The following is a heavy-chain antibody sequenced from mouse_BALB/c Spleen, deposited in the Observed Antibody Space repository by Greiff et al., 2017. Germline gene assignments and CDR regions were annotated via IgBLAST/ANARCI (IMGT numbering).Heavy chain of an antibody. J-gene: IGHJ4*01. Sequence: EVKLEESGGGLVQPGGSMKLSCVASGFTFSNYWMNWVRQSPEKGLEWVAEIRLKSNNYATHYAESVKGRFTISRDDSKSSVYLQMNNLRAEDTGIYYCTRGDYDRSYAMDYWGQGTSVTVSS. CDR2: IRLKSNNYAT. CDR1: GFTFSNYW. CDR3: TRGDYDRSYAMDY. V-gene: IGHV6-6*02. D-gene: IGHD2-4*01.